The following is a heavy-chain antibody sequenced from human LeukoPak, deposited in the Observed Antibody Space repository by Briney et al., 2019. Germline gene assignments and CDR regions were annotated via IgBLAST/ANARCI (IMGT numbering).Heavy chain of an antibody. D-gene: IGHD3-3*01. CDR1: GFTFSSYW. V-gene: IGHV3-7*03. J-gene: IGHJ4*02. CDR3: GRDDGNGFFDY. CDR2: IKQDGSEK. Sequence: EGSLRLSCAASGFTFSSYWMSWVRQAPGKGLEWVANIKQDGSEKYYVDSVKGRFTISRDNAKNSLYLQMSGLRTEDTAVYYCGRDDGNGFFDYWGQGTLVTVSS.